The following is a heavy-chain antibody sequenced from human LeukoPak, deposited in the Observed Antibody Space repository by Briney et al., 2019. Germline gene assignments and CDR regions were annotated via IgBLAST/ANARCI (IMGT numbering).Heavy chain of an antibody. V-gene: IGHV1-69*05. Sequence: GSSVKVSCKASVGTFSSYAISWVRQAPGQGLEWMGGIIPIFGTANYAQKFQGRVTITTDESTSTAYMELSSLRSEDTAVYYCVGPSLSTWYCTNGVCNDAFDIWGQGTMVTVSS. CDR1: VGTFSSYA. J-gene: IGHJ3*02. CDR2: IIPIFGTA. D-gene: IGHD2-8*01. CDR3: VGPSLSTWYCTNGVCNDAFDI.